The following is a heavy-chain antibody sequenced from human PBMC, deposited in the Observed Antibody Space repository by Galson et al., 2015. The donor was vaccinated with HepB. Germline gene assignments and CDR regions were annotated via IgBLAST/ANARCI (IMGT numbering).Heavy chain of an antibody. CDR1: GYTFISYG. Sequence: SVKVSCKASGYTFISYGISWVRQAPGQGLEWMGWISGDNANTNYAQKLQGRVTMTTDTSTSTAYMELTSLRSDDTAVYYCARGGYSYGKFDYWGQGTLVTVSS. CDR3: ARGGYSYGKFDY. CDR2: ISGDNANT. V-gene: IGHV1-18*04. D-gene: IGHD5-18*01. J-gene: IGHJ4*02.